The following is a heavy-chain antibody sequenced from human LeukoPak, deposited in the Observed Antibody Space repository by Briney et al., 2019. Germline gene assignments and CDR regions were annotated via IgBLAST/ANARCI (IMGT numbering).Heavy chain of an antibody. CDR3: ARAEYGGNSGFWGLFDY. V-gene: IGHV3-53*01. J-gene: IGHJ4*02. D-gene: IGHD4-23*01. CDR1: GFTVSSKY. Sequence: GGSLRLSCAASGFTVSSKYMSWVRQAPGKGLEWVSVIYSGGSTYYADSVKGRFTISRDDSKNTVDLQMNSLRVEDTAVYYCARAEYGGNSGFWGLFDYWGQGTLVTVSS. CDR2: IYSGGST.